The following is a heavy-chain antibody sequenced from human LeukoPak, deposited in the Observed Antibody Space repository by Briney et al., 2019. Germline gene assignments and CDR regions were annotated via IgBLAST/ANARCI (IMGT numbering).Heavy chain of an antibody. J-gene: IGHJ4*02. CDR1: GFTFSSYG. V-gene: IGHV3-30*18. Sequence: GGSLRLSYAASGFTFSSYGMHWVRQAPGKGLEWVAVISYDGSNKSYGDSVKGRFTISRDNSENTLYLQMNSLRPEDTAVYYCAKDWRLDDYWGQGTLVTVSS. CDR3: AKDWRLDDY. D-gene: IGHD6-19*01. CDR2: ISYDGSNK.